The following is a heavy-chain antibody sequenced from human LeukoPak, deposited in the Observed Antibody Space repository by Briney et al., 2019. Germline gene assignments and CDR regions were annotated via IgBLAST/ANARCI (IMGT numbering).Heavy chain of an antibody. Sequence: ASVTVSCKASGYTFTSYAMNWVRQAPGQGLEWMGWINTNTGNPTYAQGFTGRFVFSLDTSVSTAYLQISSLKAEDTAVYYCARTYYGSGSYHLDYWGQGTLVTVSS. CDR3: ARTYYGSGSYHLDY. D-gene: IGHD3-10*01. CDR1: GYTFTSYA. CDR2: INTNTGNP. J-gene: IGHJ4*02. V-gene: IGHV7-4-1*02.